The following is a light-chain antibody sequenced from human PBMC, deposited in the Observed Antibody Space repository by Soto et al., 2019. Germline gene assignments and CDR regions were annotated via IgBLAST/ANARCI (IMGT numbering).Light chain of an antibody. CDR1: QSVRRS. Sequence: DIQMTQSPSTLSASVXXRVTITCRASQSVRRSLAWHQHQPGKAPKLLIYDVSSLESGVPSRFSGFGSGTEFTLSISSLQPDDFGTYYCQQFYMGWTFGQGTRVDLK. CDR2: DVS. J-gene: IGKJ1*01. V-gene: IGKV1-5*01. CDR3: QQFYMGWT.